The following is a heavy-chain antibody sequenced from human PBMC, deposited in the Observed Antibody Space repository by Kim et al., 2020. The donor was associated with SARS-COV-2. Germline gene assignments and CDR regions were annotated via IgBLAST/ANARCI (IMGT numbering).Heavy chain of an antibody. J-gene: IGHJ4*02. Sequence: ADTVEGRFTISRDNSKSTLYLQMNSRRAEDTAVYYCAKARGEYSSSPPDYWGQGTLVTVSS. V-gene: IGHV3-30*02. CDR3: AKARGEYSSSPPDY. D-gene: IGHD6-13*01.